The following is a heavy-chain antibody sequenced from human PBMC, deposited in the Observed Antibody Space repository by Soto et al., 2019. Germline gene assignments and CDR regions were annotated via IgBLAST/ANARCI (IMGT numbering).Heavy chain of an antibody. J-gene: IGHJ6*02. Sequence: HGESLKISCKGSGCTFTNHWIGWVRQMPGKGLEWMGIIYPGDSDTKYNPSFQGQVTISADKSITTTYLQWSSLKASDTAMYYCARLAYPGQNYYYGMDVWGQGTTVTVSS. CDR1: GCTFTNHW. CDR2: IYPGDSDT. CDR3: ARLAYPGQNYYYGMDV. D-gene: IGHD2-2*01. V-gene: IGHV5-51*01.